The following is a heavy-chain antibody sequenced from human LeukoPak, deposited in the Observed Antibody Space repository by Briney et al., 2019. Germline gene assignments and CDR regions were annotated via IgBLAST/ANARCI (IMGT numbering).Heavy chain of an antibody. CDR3: AKDRIMFQLLGSDAVDM. V-gene: IGHV3-30*18. D-gene: IGHD1-26*01. Sequence: PGGSLRLSCAASGFTFSSYGMHWVRQAPGKGLEWVAVISYDGSNKYYADSVKGRFTLSRDNSKNTLYLQLNSLRAEDTAVYYCAKDRIMFQLLGSDAVDMWGQGTMVTVSS. J-gene: IGHJ3*02. CDR2: ISYDGSNK. CDR1: GFTFSSYG.